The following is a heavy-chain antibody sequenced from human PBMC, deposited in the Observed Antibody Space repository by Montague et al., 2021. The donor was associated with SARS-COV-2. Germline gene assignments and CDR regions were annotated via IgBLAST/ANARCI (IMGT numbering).Heavy chain of an antibody. J-gene: IGHJ6*02. D-gene: IGHD1-20*01. CDR3: ARGRRRYNWRDETSYYYGMDV. CDR1: GGSLSGYY. CDR2: INHSGST. Sequence: SETLSLTRAVYGGSLSGYYWSWIRQPPGKGLEWIGEINHSGSTNYNPSLKSRVTISLDTPKNQFSLKLSSVTAADTAVYYCARGRRRYNWRDETSYYYGMDVWGQGTTVTVSS. V-gene: IGHV4-34*01.